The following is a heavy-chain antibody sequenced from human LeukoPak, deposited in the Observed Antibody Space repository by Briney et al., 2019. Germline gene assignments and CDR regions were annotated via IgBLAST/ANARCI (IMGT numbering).Heavy chain of an antibody. V-gene: IGHV4-34*01. CDR2: IYYSGHT. J-gene: IGHJ4*02. Sequence: PSETLSLTCAVYGGSFSGYYWSWIRQSPGKGLEWIGSIYYSGHTYYNPSLRSRVTIFVDTSKNQFSVKLNSVSAADTAVYYCARLCYDDIWGSYPEHFDYWGQGTLVTVSS. D-gene: IGHD3-16*02. CDR1: GGSFSGYY. CDR3: ARLCYDDIWGSYPEHFDY.